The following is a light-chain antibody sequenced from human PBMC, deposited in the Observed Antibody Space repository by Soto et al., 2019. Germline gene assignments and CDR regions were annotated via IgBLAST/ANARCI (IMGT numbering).Light chain of an antibody. CDR2: EVN. CDR1: SSDVGSYNL. Sequence: SALTQPASVSGSPGQSITISCTGTSSDVGSYNLVSWYQQHPGKAPKLMIYEVNKRPSGVSNRFSGSKSGNTASLTISGLQAEDEADYYCCSYAGSRAVVFGGGTKLTVL. V-gene: IGLV2-23*02. J-gene: IGLJ2*01. CDR3: CSYAGSRAVV.